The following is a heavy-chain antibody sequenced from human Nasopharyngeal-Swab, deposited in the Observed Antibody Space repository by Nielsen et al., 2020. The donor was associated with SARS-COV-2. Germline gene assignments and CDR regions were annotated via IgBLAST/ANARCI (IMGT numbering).Heavy chain of an antibody. CDR3: AKEATLGGVGDYYYMDV. CDR1: GFTFSSYA. J-gene: IGHJ6*03. Sequence: GGSLRLSCAASGFTFSSYAMSWVRQAPGKGLEWVSAISGNGGSTYYADSVKGRFTISRDNSKNTLYLQMNSLRADDTAVYYCAKEATLGGVGDYYYMDVWGKGTTVTVSS. V-gene: IGHV3-23*01. D-gene: IGHD3-16*01. CDR2: ISGNGGST.